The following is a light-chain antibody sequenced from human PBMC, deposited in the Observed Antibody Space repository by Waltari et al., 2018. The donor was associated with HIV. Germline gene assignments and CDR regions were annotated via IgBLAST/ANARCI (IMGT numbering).Light chain of an antibody. V-gene: IGLV5-45*01. CDR2: YKSDSDK. CDR1: SGINVGTYR. J-gene: IGLJ3*02. CDR3: MIWHSSAWV. Sequence: QAVLTQPASLSASPGASASLTCTLRSGINVGTYRIYWYQKKQGSPPQYLLRYKSDSDKQQGSGVPSRFSGSKDASANAGIFLISGLQSEDEADYYCMIWHSSAWVFGGGTKLTVL.